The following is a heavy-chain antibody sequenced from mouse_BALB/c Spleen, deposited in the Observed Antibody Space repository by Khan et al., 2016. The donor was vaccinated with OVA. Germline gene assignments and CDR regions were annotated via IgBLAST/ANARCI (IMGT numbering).Heavy chain of an antibody. CDR2: ISCYNGPT. CDR1: GYSFTGYY. Sequence: LVKTGASVKISCKASGYSFTGYYMHWVKQSHGKSPEWMGHISCYNGPTSYNQKFKGRSTFTVDTSSSTAYMQFKRLTSEDSAAYTCTRGCYYYVPSRYAMDYWAQGTSVTV. CDR3: TRGCYYYVPSRYAMDY. V-gene: IGHV1S34*01. J-gene: IGHJ4*01. D-gene: IGHD1-1*01.